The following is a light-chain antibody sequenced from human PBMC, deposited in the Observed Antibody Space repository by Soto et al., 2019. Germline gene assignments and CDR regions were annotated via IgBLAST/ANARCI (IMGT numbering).Light chain of an antibody. J-gene: IGKJ4*02. V-gene: IGKV3-20*01. Sequence: DIVWTQYPGTLSLSPGDGCTRSGMASQSVSSGYLAWYQQKPGQPPRLLIYGASRRATGIPDRFSGSGSGTDFTLSISRLEPEDFAVYWCQHYGNSPTVGPGTKVEIK. CDR3: QHYGNSPT. CDR1: QSVSSGY. CDR2: GAS.